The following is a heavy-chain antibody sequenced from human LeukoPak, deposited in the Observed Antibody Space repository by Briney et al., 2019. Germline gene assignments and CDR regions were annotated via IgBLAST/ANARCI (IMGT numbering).Heavy chain of an antibody. Sequence: ASVKVSCKASGYTLTSYAMHWVRRAPGQRLEWMGWINAGNGNTKYSQKFQGRVTITRDTSASTAYMELSSLRSEDTAVYYCARDPGYSRPSSYGYFDHWGQGTLATVSS. V-gene: IGHV1-3*01. CDR2: INAGNGNT. D-gene: IGHD1-26*01. J-gene: IGHJ4*02. CDR3: ARDPGYSRPSSYGYFDH. CDR1: GYTLTSYA.